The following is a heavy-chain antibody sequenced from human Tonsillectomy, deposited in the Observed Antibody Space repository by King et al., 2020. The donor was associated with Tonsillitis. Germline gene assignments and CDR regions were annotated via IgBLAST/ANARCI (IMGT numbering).Heavy chain of an antibody. D-gene: IGHD2-15*01. CDR3: TAYCTVGGGFVY. CDR1: GFTFSNAW. V-gene: IGHV3-15*01. J-gene: IGHJ4*02. Sequence: VQLVESGGGLVKPGGSLRLSCAASGFTFSNAWMSWVRQAPGKGLEWVGRIKSKTDGGTTDYGAPVKGRFSISRDDSKNTLYLQMNSLKTEDTAMYDCTAYCTVGGGFVYCGEGSLVTVSS. CDR2: IKSKTDGGTT.